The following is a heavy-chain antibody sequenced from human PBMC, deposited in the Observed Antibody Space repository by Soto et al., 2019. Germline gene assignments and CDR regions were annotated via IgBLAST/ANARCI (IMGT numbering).Heavy chain of an antibody. CDR1: GASVNSYS. Sequence: SLTCSVSGASVNSYSWSWIRQSAGKGLEWIGRIYTSASTNYSPSFKGRVTLSVDTSENQVFLKLTSVAAADTAIYYCAKDREEGYNFYYGMDVWGQGTTVTVSS. D-gene: IGHD5-12*01. CDR3: AKDREEGYNFYYGMDV. J-gene: IGHJ6*02. V-gene: IGHV4-4*07. CDR2: IYTSAST.